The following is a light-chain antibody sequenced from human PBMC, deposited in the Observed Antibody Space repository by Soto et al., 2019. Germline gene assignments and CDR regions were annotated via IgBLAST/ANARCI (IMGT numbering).Light chain of an antibody. J-gene: IGLJ2*01. Sequence: QSALTQPRSVSGSPGQSVTISCTGTSSDVGGYHFVSWYQHQPGEAPKLMIFDVSKRPSGVPDRFSGAKSGNTASLTISGLQAEDEADYYCCSYAGSYTFTVFGGGTKLTVL. CDR2: DVS. CDR3: CSYAGSYTFTV. CDR1: SSDVGGYHF. V-gene: IGLV2-11*01.